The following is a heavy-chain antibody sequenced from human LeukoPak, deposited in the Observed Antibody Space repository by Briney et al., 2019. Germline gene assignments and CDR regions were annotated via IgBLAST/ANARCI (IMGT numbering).Heavy chain of an antibody. J-gene: IGHJ4*02. D-gene: IGHD3-22*01. CDR2: ISAYNGDT. CDR3: AREGYYDSSGPIRHFDY. Sequence: ASVTVSCKASGYTFTSYGISWVRQAPGKGLEWMGWISAYNGDTNYAQKLQGRVTITRDTVTNTAYMELRILRSDVTAVYYCAREGYYDSSGPIRHFDYWGQGTLVTVSS. V-gene: IGHV1-18*01. CDR1: GYTFTSYG.